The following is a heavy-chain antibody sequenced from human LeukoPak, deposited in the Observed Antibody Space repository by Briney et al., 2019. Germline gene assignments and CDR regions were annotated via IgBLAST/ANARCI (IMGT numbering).Heavy chain of an antibody. J-gene: IGHJ4*02. CDR1: GGSISSSSYY. V-gene: IGHV4-39*01. CDR3: ARLGYLGYCSGDSCYFEY. Sequence: SETLSLTCSVSGGSISSSSYYWGWIRQPPGKGLEWIGSIYYSGTTYYYLSLKSRVTISLDTSKNQFSLQLNSVTAADTAVYYCARLGYLGYCSGDSCYFEYWGQGTLVTVSS. D-gene: IGHD2-15*01. CDR2: IYYSGTT.